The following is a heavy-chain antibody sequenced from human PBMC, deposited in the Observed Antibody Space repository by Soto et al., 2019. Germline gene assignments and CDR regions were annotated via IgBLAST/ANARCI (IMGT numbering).Heavy chain of an antibody. V-gene: IGHV4-31*03. CDR1: GGSISTGGYY. CDR3: ARGLSVTLFDN. D-gene: IGHD4-17*01. Sequence: QVQLQESGPGLVKPSQTLSLTCTVSGGSISTGGYYWTWIRQHPGRGLEWIGYIYYSGSTYYNPSLKSRVTISVDTSKNQFSLKLSSVTAADTAVYYCARGLSVTLFDNWGQGTLVTVPS. CDR2: IYYSGST. J-gene: IGHJ4*02.